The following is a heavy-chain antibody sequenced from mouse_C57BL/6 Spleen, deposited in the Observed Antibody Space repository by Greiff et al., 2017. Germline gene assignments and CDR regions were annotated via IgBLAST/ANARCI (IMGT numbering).Heavy chain of an antibody. D-gene: IGHD2-2*01. CDR1: GYSFTGYY. V-gene: IGHV1-42*01. CDR2: INPSTGGT. Sequence: QLQQSGPELVKPGASVKISCKASGYSFTGYYMNWVKQSPEKSLEWIGEINPSTGGTTYNQKFKAKATLTVDKSSSTAYMQLKSLTSEDSAVYYCARRGSTMVTYFDYWGQGTTLTVSS. CDR3: ARRGSTMVTYFDY. J-gene: IGHJ2*01.